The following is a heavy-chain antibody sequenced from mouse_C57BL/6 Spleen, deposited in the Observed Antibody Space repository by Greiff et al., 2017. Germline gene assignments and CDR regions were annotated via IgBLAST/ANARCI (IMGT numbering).Heavy chain of an antibody. V-gene: IGHV3-6*01. CDR1: GYSITSGHY. Sequence: DVKLQESGPGLVKPSQSLSLTCSVTGYSITSGHYWNWIRQFPGNKLEWMGYISYDGSNNYNPSLKNRISITRDTSKNQFFLKLNSVTTEDTATYYCARAGGLPYYAMDYWGQGTSVTVSS. CDR2: ISYDGSN. CDR3: ARAGGLPYYAMDY. J-gene: IGHJ4*01.